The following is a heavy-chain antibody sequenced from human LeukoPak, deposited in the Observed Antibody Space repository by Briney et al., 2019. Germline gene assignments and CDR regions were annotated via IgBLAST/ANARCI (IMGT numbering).Heavy chain of an antibody. D-gene: IGHD1-26*01. CDR1: GFTFSSYS. CDR2: ISSSSSYI. J-gene: IGHJ4*02. V-gene: IGHV3-21*01. CDR3: ARSVGFSVPFDY. Sequence: PGGSLRLSCAASGFTFSSYSMNWVRQAPGKGLEWVSSISSSSSYIYYADSVKGRFTISRDNAKNSLYLQMNSLRAEDTAVYYCARSVGFSVPFDYWGQGTLVTVSS.